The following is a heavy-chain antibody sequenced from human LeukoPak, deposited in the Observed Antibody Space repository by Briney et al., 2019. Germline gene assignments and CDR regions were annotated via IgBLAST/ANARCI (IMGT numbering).Heavy chain of an antibody. CDR3: ASLGAYRFDS. J-gene: IGHJ4*02. D-gene: IGHD3-16*01. V-gene: IGHV4-59*01. CDR1: GGSISSYY. Sequence: PSETLSLTCTVSGGSISSYYWSWIRQPPGKGLEWIGYVFYSGATKYNPSLKSRVTISLDTSNNQFSLKLSSVTAADTAVYFCASLGAYRFDSWGQGTLVTVSS. CDR2: VFYSGAT.